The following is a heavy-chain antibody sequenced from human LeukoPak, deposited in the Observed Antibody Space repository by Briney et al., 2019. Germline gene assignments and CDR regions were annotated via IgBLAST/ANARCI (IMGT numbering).Heavy chain of an antibody. CDR2: ITASGTAM. D-gene: IGHD1-26*01. CDR1: GFTFSNYA. Sequence: QPGGSLRLSCAASGFTFSNYAMNWVRQAPGKGLEWVSHITASGTAMFYADSVKGRFTISRDNAKNSLYLQMNSLRDEDTAVYYCASSGSYRFDYWGQGTLVTVSS. V-gene: IGHV3-48*02. J-gene: IGHJ4*02. CDR3: ASSGSYRFDY.